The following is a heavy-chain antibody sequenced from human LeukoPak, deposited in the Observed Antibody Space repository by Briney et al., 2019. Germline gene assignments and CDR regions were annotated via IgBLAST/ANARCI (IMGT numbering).Heavy chain of an antibody. V-gene: IGHV4-59*01. CDR1: GGSISSYY. CDR2: IYYSGST. CDR3: ARDKIGNLGATLFDY. D-gene: IGHD1-26*01. J-gene: IGHJ4*02. Sequence: SETLSPTCTVSGGSISSYYWSWIRQPPGKGLEWIGYIYYSGSTNYNPSLKSRVTISVDTSKNQFSLKLSSVTAADTAVYYCARDKIGNLGATLFDYWGQGTLVTVSS.